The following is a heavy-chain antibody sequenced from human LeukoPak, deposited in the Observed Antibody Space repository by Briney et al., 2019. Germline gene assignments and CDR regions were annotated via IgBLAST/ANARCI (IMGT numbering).Heavy chain of an antibody. CDR3: ARDPRYSGYDYFDY. CDR2: ISSSSSTI. J-gene: IGHJ4*02. Sequence: GGSLRPSCAASGFTFSSYSMNWVRQAPGKGLEWVSYISSSSSTIYYADSVKGRFTISRDNAKNSLYLQMNSLRAEDTAVYYCARDPRYSGYDYFDYWGQGTLVTVSS. V-gene: IGHV3-48*01. CDR1: GFTFSSYS. D-gene: IGHD5-12*01.